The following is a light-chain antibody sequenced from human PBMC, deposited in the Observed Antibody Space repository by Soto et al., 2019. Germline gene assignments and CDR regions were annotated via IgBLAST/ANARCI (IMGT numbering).Light chain of an antibody. J-gene: IGKJ4*01. CDR1: QRVSSN. CDR3: RQYHNWPS. Sequence: IVMTQSPATLSVSPGERATLSCRASQRVSSNLAWDQQKPGQAPRLLIYGASTRATGIPARFSGSGSGTEFSLTISSLKSEDLAVYYCRQYHNWPSFGGGTKVEIK. V-gene: IGKV3-15*01. CDR2: GAS.